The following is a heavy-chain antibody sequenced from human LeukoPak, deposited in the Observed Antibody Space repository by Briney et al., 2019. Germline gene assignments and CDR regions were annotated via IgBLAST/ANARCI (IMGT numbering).Heavy chain of an antibody. CDR1: GSSISSSNW. D-gene: IGHD4-17*01. CDR2: IYHSGST. Sequence: SGTLSVTCAVSGSSISSSNWWNWVRQPPGKGLEWIGEIYHSGSTNYNPSLKSRVTMSVDKSKNQFSLKLSSVTAADTAVYYCARGTYLTVTTEYFLQYWGQGTLVTVSS. J-gene: IGHJ4*02. V-gene: IGHV4-4*02. CDR3: ARGTYLTVTTEYFLQY.